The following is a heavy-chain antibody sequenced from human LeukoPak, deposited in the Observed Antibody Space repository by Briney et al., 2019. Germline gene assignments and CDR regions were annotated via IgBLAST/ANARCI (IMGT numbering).Heavy chain of an antibody. V-gene: IGHV1-8*01. CDR2: MSPNSGNT. Sequence: ASVKVSCKASGYTFTSYDINWVRQATGQGLEWMGWMSPNSGNTGYAQKFQGRVTMTRNTSISTAYMELSSLRSEDTAVYYCARGRKNIAAELKNWFDPWGQGTLVTVSS. D-gene: IGHD6-13*01. CDR1: GYTFTSYD. CDR3: ARGRKNIAAELKNWFDP. J-gene: IGHJ5*02.